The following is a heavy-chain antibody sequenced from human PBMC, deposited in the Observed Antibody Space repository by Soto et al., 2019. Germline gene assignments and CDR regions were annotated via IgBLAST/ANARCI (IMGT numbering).Heavy chain of an antibody. D-gene: IGHD6-6*01. CDR3: ARALLYRSSLRGYYMDV. Sequence: EVQLVESGGGLVQPGGSLRLSCAASGFTVSSNYMSWVRQAPGKGLEWVSVIYRGGSTYYADSVKGRFTISRHNSKNTLYLQMNSLRAEDTAVYYCARALLYRSSLRGYYMDVWGKGSTVSVSS. J-gene: IGHJ6*03. CDR2: IYRGGST. CDR1: GFTVSSNY. V-gene: IGHV3-53*04.